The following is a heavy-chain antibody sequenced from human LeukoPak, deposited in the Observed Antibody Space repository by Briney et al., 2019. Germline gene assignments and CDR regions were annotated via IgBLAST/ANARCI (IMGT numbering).Heavy chain of an antibody. D-gene: IGHD1-14*01. CDR3: TRGQPGGFDV. V-gene: IGHV3-13*01. J-gene: IGHJ3*01. CDR2: IGAAGDT. Sequence: PGGSLRLSCAASGFTFSSYDMPWVRQITGKGLEWVSRIGAAGDTNYPGSVKGRFTISRENAKKSLYLQMNSLRAGDTAMYYCTRGQPGGFDVWGQGTMVTVSS. CDR1: GFTFSSYD.